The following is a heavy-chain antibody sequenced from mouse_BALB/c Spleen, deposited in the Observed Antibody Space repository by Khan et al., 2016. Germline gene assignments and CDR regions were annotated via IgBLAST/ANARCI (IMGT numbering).Heavy chain of an antibody. J-gene: IGHJ4*01. CDR2: IDPFNGGT. V-gene: IGHV1S135*01. CDR1: GYSFTSYY. CDR3: TRFYYNYVDAMDY. D-gene: IGHD2-4*01. Sequence: VQLQQSGPELMKPGASVKISCKASGYSFTSYYMYWVKQSHGKSLEWIGYIDPFNGGTSYNQKFKDKATLTVDRSSSTAYMHLNSLTSEDSAVYYCTRFYYNYVDAMDYWGQGTSVTVSS.